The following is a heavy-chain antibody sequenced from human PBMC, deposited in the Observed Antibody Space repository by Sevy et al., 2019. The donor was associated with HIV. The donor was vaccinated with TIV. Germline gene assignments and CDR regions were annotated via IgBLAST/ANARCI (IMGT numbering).Heavy chain of an antibody. Sequence: SETLSLTCTVSGGSISSGGYYWSWISQHPGKGLEWIGYIYYSGSTYYNPSLKSRVTISVDTSKNQFSLKLSSVTAADTAVYYCAREIVVPAANKGAFDIWGQGTMVTVSS. J-gene: IGHJ3*02. CDR2: IYYSGST. V-gene: IGHV4-31*03. D-gene: IGHD2-2*01. CDR1: GGSISSGGYY. CDR3: AREIVVPAANKGAFDI.